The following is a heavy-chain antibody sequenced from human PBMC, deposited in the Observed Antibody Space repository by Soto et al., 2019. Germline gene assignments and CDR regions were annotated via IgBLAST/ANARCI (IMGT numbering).Heavy chain of an antibody. J-gene: IGHJ6*03. D-gene: IGHD3-10*01. CDR2: IYYSGST. V-gene: IGHV4-59*01. Sequence: PSETLSLTCTVSGGSISSYYWSWIRQPPGKGLEWIGYIYYSGSTNYNPSLKSRVTISVDTSKNQFSLKLSSVTAADTAVYYCARVVRGVTPYYYYYMDVWGKGTTVTVSS. CDR3: ARVVRGVTPYYYYYMDV. CDR1: GGSISSYY.